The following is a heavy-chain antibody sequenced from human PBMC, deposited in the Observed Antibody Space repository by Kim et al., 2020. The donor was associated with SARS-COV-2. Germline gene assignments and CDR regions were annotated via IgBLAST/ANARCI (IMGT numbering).Heavy chain of an antibody. D-gene: IGHD3-10*01. CDR1: GGSISSYY. J-gene: IGHJ4*02. Sequence: SETLSLTCTVSGGSISSYYWSWIRQPPGKGLEWIGYIYYSGSTNYNPSLKSRVTISVDTSKNQFSLKLSSVTAADTAVYYCARWVNRITMVRGGAAGFDYWGQGTLVTVSS. CDR3: ARWVNRITMVRGGAAGFDY. V-gene: IGHV4-59*13. CDR2: IYYSGST.